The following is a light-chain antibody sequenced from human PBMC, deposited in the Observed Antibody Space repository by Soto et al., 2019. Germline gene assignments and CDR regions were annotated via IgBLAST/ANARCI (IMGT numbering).Light chain of an antibody. CDR1: QTISNNY. J-gene: IGKJ1*01. CDR3: QQHSNSPWR. V-gene: IGKV3D-20*02. CDR2: AVS. Sequence: EIVLTQSPGTLTLSPGESAALSCRASQTISNNYLVWYRQKPGQAPRLLIYAVSSGAAGIPDRLSGSESGTNFALSIARLEPEYAAVYYRQQHSNSPWRFGQGIRVEI.